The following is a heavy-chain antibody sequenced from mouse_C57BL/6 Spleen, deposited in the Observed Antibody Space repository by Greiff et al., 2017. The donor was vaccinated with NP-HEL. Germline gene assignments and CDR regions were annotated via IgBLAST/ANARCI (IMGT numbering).Heavy chain of an antibody. CDR2: IDPSDSET. CDR1: GYTFTSYW. J-gene: IGHJ4*01. CDR3: AEGHYAMDY. V-gene: IGHV1-52*01. Sequence: QVQLQQPGAELVRPGSSVKLSCKASGYTFTSYWMHWVKQRPIQGLEWIGNIDPSDSETHYNQKFKDKATLTVAKSSSTAYMQLSSLTSEDSAVYYCAEGHYAMDYWGQGTSVTVSS.